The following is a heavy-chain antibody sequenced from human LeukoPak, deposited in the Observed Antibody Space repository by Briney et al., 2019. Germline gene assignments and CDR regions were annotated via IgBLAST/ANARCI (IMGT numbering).Heavy chain of an antibody. CDR3: AKAQNYYDSSGYSSPLDY. Sequence: GALRLSCAASGFTFSSYAMSWVRQAPGKGLEWVSAISGSGGSTYYADSVKGRFTISRDNSKNTLYLQMNSLRAEDTAVYYCAKAQNYYDSSGYSSPLDYWGQGTLVTVSS. J-gene: IGHJ4*02. V-gene: IGHV3-23*01. D-gene: IGHD3-22*01. CDR2: ISGSGGST. CDR1: GFTFSSYA.